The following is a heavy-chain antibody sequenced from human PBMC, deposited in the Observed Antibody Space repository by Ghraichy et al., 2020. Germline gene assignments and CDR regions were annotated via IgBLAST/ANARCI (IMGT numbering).Heavy chain of an antibody. CDR1: GGSISSSNW. D-gene: IGHD6-6*01. CDR3: ARADDSSSSAYAFDI. J-gene: IGHJ3*02. CDR2: IYHSGST. V-gene: IGHV4-4*02. Sequence: SETLSLTCAVSGGSISSSNWWSWVRQPPGKGLEWIGEIYHSGSTNYNPSLKSRVTISVDKSKNQFSLKLSSVTAADTAVYYCARADDSSSSAYAFDIWGQGTMVTVSS.